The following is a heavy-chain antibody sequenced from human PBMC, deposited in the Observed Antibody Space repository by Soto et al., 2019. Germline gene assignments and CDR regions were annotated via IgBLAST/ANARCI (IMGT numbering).Heavy chain of an antibody. D-gene: IGHD3-9*01. V-gene: IGHV3-11*05. J-gene: IGHJ4*02. Sequence: QVQLVESGGDLVKPGGSLRLSCAASGVPFSHYYMSWIRQAPGKGLEWVSSIGSSSSYTNYADSVKGRFTISRDNAKNSLYLQMNSLRAEDTAVYYCARRRPTGYYNYWGQGTLVTVSA. CDR3: ARRRPTGYYNY. CDR1: GVPFSHYY. CDR2: IGSSSSYT.